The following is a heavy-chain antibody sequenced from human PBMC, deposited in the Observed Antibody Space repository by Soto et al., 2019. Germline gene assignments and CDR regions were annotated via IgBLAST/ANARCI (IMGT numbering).Heavy chain of an antibody. CDR1: GFTFSSYS. D-gene: IGHD6-19*01. Sequence: EVQLVESGGGLVQPGGSLRLSCAASGFTFSSYSMNWVRQAPGKGLEWVSYISSSSSIYYADSVKGRFTVSRDNAKNSLFLQMNSLRADDTAVYYCARRRAVSGTGAYWGQGTLVTVSS. V-gene: IGHV3-48*01. CDR3: ARRRAVSGTGAY. J-gene: IGHJ4*02. CDR2: ISSSSSI.